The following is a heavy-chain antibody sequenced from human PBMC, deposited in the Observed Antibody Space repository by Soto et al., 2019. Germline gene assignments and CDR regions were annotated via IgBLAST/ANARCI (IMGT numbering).Heavy chain of an antibody. D-gene: IGHD6-19*01. V-gene: IGHV3-23*01. CDR3: AKEWGIAVAGTPIDAFDI. CDR1: GFTFSSYA. CDR2: LSGSGGST. Sequence: EVQLLESGGGLVQPGGSLRLSCAASGFTFSSYAMSWVRQAPGKGLEWVSALSGSGGSTYYADSVKGRFTISRDNSKNTLYLQMNSLRAEDTAVYYCAKEWGIAVAGTPIDAFDIWGQGTMVTVSS. J-gene: IGHJ3*02.